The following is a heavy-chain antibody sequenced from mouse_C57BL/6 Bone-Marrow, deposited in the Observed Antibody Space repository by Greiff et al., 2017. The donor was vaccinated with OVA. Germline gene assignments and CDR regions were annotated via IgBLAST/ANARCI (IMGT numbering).Heavy chain of an antibody. CDR2: IYPGSGST. CDR3: ARSYGSSLYAMDY. V-gene: IGHV1-55*01. CDR1: GYTFTSYW. D-gene: IGHD1-1*01. Sequence: VQLQQPGAELVKPGASVKMSCKASGYTFTSYWITWVKQRPGQGPEWIGDIYPGSGSTNYNEKFKSKATLTVDTSSSTAYMQLSSLTSEDSAVYYCARSYGSSLYAMDYWGQGTSVTVSS. J-gene: IGHJ4*01.